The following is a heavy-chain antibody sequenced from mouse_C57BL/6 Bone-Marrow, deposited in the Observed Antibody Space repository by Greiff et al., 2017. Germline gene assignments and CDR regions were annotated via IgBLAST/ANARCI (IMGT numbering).Heavy chain of an antibody. Sequence: QVQLKESGAELARPGASVKLSCKASGYTFTSYGISWVKQRTGQGLEWIGEIYPRSGTTYYNEKFKGKATLTADKSSSTEYMELRSRTSEDSAVYFCARSGSYYDYDVPFAYWGQGTLVTVSA. D-gene: IGHD2-4*01. CDR2: IYPRSGTT. J-gene: IGHJ3*01. CDR1: GYTFTSYG. V-gene: IGHV1-81*01. CDR3: ARSGSYYDYDVPFAY.